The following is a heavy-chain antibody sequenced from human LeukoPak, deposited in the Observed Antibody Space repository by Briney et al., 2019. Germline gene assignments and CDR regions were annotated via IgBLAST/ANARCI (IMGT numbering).Heavy chain of an antibody. J-gene: IGHJ6*02. Sequence: GGSLRLSCAASGFTFSNAWMSWVRQAPGKGLEWVGRIKSKTDGGTTDFTAPVKGRFTMSRDDSKNTLYLQMNSLKTEDTAVYYCTTGPFDYYGSASYLANGMDVWGQGTTVTVSS. CDR2: IKSKTDGGTT. CDR1: GFTFSNAW. D-gene: IGHD3-10*01. CDR3: TTGPFDYYGSASYLANGMDV. V-gene: IGHV3-15*01.